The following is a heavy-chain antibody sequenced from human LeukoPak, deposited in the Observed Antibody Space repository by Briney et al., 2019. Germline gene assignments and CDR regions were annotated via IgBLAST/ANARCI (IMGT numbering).Heavy chain of an antibody. CDR3: ARGLGGGYTYFDY. V-gene: IGHV4-30-4*08. J-gene: IGHJ4*02. Sequence: PSQTLSLTCPVSGGSISSGDYYWSWIRQPPGKGLVWIGYIYYSGSTYYNPSLKSRVTISVDTSKNQFSLKLTSVTAADTAVYYCARGLGGGYTYFDYWGQGTLVTVSS. CDR1: GGSISSGDYY. CDR2: IYYSGST. D-gene: IGHD5-24*01.